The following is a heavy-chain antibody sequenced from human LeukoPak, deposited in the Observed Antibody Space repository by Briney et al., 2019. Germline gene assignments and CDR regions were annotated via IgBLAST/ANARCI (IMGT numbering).Heavy chain of an antibody. CDR1: GGSISSSSYY. CDR3: ARAAVVVPAAIWFRWSFDL. Sequence: SETLSLTCTVSGGSISSSSYYWGWIRQPPGKGLEWIGSIYYSGSTYYNPSLKSRVTISVDTSKNQFSLKLSSVTAADTAVYYCARAAVVVPAAIWFRWSFDLWGRGTLVTVSS. D-gene: IGHD2-2*02. V-gene: IGHV4-39*07. J-gene: IGHJ2*01. CDR2: IYYSGST.